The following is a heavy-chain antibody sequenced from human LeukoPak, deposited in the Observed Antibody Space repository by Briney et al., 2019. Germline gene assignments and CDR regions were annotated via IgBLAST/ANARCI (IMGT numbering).Heavy chain of an antibody. V-gene: IGHV3-53*01. Sequence: PGGSLRLSCAASGFTLSSNYMSWVRQAPGKGGEWVSVIYSGGSTYYADSVTGRFTISRDNAKNSLYLQMNSLRAEDTAVYYCARDFIAYYYYYMDVWGKGTTVTISS. J-gene: IGHJ6*03. CDR1: GFTLSSNY. D-gene: IGHD2-15*01. CDR3: ARDFIAYYYYYMDV. CDR2: IYSGGST.